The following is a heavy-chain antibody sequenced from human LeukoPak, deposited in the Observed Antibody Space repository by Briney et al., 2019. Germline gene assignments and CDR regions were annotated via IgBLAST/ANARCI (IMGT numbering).Heavy chain of an antibody. CDR1: GFTFSNFE. CDR3: VSDAFDI. CDR2: ISSSGSAI. J-gene: IGHJ3*02. V-gene: IGHV3-48*03. Sequence: GGSLRLSCAASGFTFSNFEMTWVRQAPEKGLELVSYISSSGSAIYYGDSVKGRFTISRDNAKSSLYLQMNNLRAEDTAVYYCVSDAFDIWGQGTMVTVSS.